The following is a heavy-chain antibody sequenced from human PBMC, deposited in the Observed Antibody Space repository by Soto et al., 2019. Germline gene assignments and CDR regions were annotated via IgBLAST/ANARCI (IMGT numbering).Heavy chain of an antibody. CDR2: IHSSGST. CDR3: AILTKPTAVTTAFRGGYGLDV. J-gene: IGHJ6*02. V-gene: IGHV4-61*01. Sequence: SETLSLTCTVSGGSVSSGNYFWSWIRQPPGKGLEWIGYIHSSGSTNYNPSLKSRVTISADTSRNQSSLRLTSVTAADTAVYYCAILTKPTAVTTAFRGGYGLDVWGQGTTVTVSS. CDR1: GGSVSSGNYF. D-gene: IGHD4-17*01.